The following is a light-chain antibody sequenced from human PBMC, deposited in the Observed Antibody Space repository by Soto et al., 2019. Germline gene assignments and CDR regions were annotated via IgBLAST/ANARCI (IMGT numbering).Light chain of an antibody. Sequence: DIQMTQSPSTLSASVGDRVTFTCRASQSITNRLAWYQQKPGKAPEVLIYDASNLESGVPSRFSGSGSGTEFTPTINRLQPDDFATYYCQHYGGMWAFGQGTKVDIK. V-gene: IGKV1-5*01. J-gene: IGKJ1*01. CDR2: DAS. CDR3: QHYGGMWA. CDR1: QSITNR.